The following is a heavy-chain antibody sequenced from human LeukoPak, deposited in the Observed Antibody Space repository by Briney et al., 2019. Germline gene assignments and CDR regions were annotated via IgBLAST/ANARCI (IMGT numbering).Heavy chain of an antibody. V-gene: IGHV3-66*01. Sequence: GGSLRLSCAASGFTFSSYAMNWVRQAPGKGLEWVSIIYSGGSTYYADSVKGRFTISRDNSKNTLYLQMNSLRAEDTAVYYCARGFYYDSSGYYPSWGQGTLVTVSS. D-gene: IGHD3-22*01. J-gene: IGHJ5*02. CDR3: ARGFYYDSSGYYPS. CDR2: IYSGGST. CDR1: GFTFSSYA.